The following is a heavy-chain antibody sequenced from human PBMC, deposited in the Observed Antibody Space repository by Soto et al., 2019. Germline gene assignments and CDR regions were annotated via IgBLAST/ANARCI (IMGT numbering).Heavy chain of an antibody. Sequence: EVQLLESGGGLVQPGESLRLSCAVSGFTFNNYAMSWVRQAPGKGLEWVSIISGTGDATYYADSVKGRFTISRDNSKITLYLQMNSLRAEDTAIYYCAKWGSSKNPDNWGQGTLVTVSS. J-gene: IGHJ4*02. V-gene: IGHV3-23*01. CDR1: GFTFNNYA. CDR2: ISGTGDAT. D-gene: IGHD3-16*01. CDR3: AKWGSSKNPDN.